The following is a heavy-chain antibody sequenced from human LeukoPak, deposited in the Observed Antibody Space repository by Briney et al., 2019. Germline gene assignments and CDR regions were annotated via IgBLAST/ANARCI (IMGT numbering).Heavy chain of an antibody. CDR2: ISYDGSNK. CDR3: ARDETRNHLTIAGFDY. Sequence: GGSLRLSCAASGFTFSSYAMHWVRQAPGKGLEWVAVISYDGSNKYYADSVKSRFTISRDNSKNTLYLQMNSLRAEDTAVYYCARDETRNHLTIAGFDYWGQGTLVTVSS. V-gene: IGHV3-30-3*01. CDR1: GFTFSSYA. J-gene: IGHJ4*02. D-gene: IGHD1-14*01.